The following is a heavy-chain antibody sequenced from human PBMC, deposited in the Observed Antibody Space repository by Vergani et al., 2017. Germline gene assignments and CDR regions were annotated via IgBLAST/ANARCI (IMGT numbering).Heavy chain of an antibody. CDR3: ARGAVWWLRQIDS. V-gene: IGHV4-59*01. CDR1: GDSMNTYY. J-gene: IGHJ4*02. CDR2: IYDSGDT. D-gene: IGHD2-21*01. Sequence: QVQLQESGPGLVKPSETLSLTCSVSGDSMNTYYWTWFRQPPGKGLEWIGYIYDSGDTKYNPSLKSRVTMSLDTSKNQFSLNLYSVTAADTAVYYCARGAVWWLRQIDSWGQGTLVTVSS.